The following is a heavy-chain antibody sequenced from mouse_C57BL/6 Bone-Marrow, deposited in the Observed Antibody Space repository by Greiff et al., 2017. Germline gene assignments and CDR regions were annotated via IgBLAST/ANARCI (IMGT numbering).Heavy chain of an antibody. J-gene: IGHJ2*01. Sequence: VQLQQSGAELARPGASVKLSCKASGYTFTSYGISWVKQRTGQGLEWIGEIYPRSGNTYYTETFKGKATLSADKSSSTAYMELRSLTSEDSAVYFCARGIYDYDVDYWGQGTTLTVSS. V-gene: IGHV1-81*01. CDR1: GYTFTSYG. D-gene: IGHD2-4*01. CDR2: IYPRSGNT. CDR3: ARGIYDYDVDY.